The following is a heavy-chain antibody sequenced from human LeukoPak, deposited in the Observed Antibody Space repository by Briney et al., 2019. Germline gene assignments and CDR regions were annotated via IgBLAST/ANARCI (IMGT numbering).Heavy chain of an antibody. D-gene: IGHD1-1*01. CDR1: GYSISSSYY. CDR3: ARDGVRRYSDY. V-gene: IGHV4-38-2*02. CDR2: IYYSGST. Sequence: SETLSLTCTVSGYSISSSYYWGWIRQPPGKGLEWIGSIYYSGSTYYNPSLKSRVTISIDTSKNQFSLKLSSVTAADTAVYYCARDGVRRYSDYWGQGTLVTVSS. J-gene: IGHJ4*02.